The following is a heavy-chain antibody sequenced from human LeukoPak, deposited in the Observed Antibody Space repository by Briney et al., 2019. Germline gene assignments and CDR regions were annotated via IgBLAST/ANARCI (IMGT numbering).Heavy chain of an antibody. CDR3: ASIFRGDYAVGDY. Sequence: PGGSLRLSCAASGFTVSSNYMSWVRQAPGKGLEWVSVIYSGGSTYYADSVKGRFTISRDNSKNTLYLQMNSLRAKDTAVYYCASIFRGDYAVGDYWGQGTLVTVSS. D-gene: IGHD3-16*01. CDR1: GFTVSSNY. CDR2: IYSGGST. J-gene: IGHJ4*02. V-gene: IGHV3-66*01.